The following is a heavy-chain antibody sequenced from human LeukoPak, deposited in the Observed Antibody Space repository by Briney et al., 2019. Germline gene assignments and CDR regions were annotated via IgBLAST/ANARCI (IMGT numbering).Heavy chain of an antibody. V-gene: IGHV1-2*02. D-gene: IGHD3-22*01. CDR1: GYTFTDYF. Sequence: SVKVSCKTSGYTFTDYFVHWVRQAPGQGLGWMGWINPNSGGTEYAQKFLGRVTMTRDTSISTAYMELSRLRSDDTAVYFCAREYYYDSSGYSVDYYYYGMDVWGQGTTVTVSS. CDR2: INPNSGGT. CDR3: AREYYYDSSGYSVDYYYYGMDV. J-gene: IGHJ6*02.